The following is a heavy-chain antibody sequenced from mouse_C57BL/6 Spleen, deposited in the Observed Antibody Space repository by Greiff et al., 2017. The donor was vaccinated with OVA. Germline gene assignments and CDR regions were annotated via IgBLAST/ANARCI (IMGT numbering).Heavy chain of an antibody. CDR2: INPGSGGP. CDR1: GYAFTNYL. J-gene: IGHJ2*01. Sequence: VKLMESGAELVRPGTSVKVSCKASGYAFTNYLIEWVKQRPGPGLEWIGVINPGSGGPNYNEKFKGKATLTADKSSSTAYMQLSSLTSEDSAVYFGARRGYYSNFFDYWGQGTTLTVSS. V-gene: IGHV1-54*01. CDR3: ARRGYYSNFFDY. D-gene: IGHD2-5*01.